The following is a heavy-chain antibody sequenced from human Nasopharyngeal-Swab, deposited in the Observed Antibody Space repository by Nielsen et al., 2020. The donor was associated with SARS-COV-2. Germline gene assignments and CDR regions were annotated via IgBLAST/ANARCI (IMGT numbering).Heavy chain of an antibody. Sequence: GESLKISCAASGFTFSISTMCWVRQTPGQGLEWVSAISDSGDSTFYADSVKGRFTVSRDNEKNTLYLQMNTLRAVDTALYYCARAPNSFYYGMDVWGQGTTVTVSS. V-gene: IGHV3-23*01. CDR2: ISDSGDST. J-gene: IGHJ6*02. CDR1: GFTFSIST. CDR3: ARAPNSFYYGMDV. D-gene: IGHD2-21*01.